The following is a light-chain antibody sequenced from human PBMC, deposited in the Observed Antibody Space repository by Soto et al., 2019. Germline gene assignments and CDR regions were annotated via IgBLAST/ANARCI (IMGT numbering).Light chain of an antibody. Sequence: QTVVTQEPSFSVSPGGTDTLTCGLSSGSVSATNYPSWYQQTPGQAPRTLIYNTNTRSSGVPDRFSGSILGNKAALTITGAQADDDSDYYCVLYIYSATNWVFGGGTKLTVL. CDR1: SGSVSATNY. CDR3: VLYIYSATNWV. V-gene: IGLV8-61*01. CDR2: NTN. J-gene: IGLJ3*02.